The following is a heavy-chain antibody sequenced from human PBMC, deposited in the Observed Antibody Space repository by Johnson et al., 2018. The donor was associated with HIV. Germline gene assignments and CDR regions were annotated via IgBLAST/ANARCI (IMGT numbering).Heavy chain of an antibody. J-gene: IGHJ3*02. D-gene: IGHD6-13*01. CDR3: AKDREAWYISRWSPTDAFDI. V-gene: IGHV3-30*18. CDR2: ISYDGSNA. CDR1: GFTLSHYG. Sequence: QVQLVESGGGLVQPGRSLRLSCAASGFTLSHYGMHWVRQAPGKGPEWVALISYDGSNAYYADSVKGRFTVSRDTSTNTLYLQMISLRAEDTAVYYCAKDREAWYISRWSPTDAFDIWGQGTMVTVSS.